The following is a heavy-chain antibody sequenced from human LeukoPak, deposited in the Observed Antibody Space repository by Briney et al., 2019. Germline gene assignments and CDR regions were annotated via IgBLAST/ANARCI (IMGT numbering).Heavy chain of an antibody. Sequence: GRSLRLSCAASGFTFSSYGMHWVRQAPGKGLEWVAVISYDGSNKYYADSVKGRFTISRDNSKNTLYLQMNSLRAEDTAVYYCTPSIAVAGSLDYWGQGTLVTVSS. CDR3: TPSIAVAGSLDY. CDR1: GFTFSSYG. V-gene: IGHV3-30*03. CDR2: ISYDGSNK. D-gene: IGHD6-19*01. J-gene: IGHJ4*02.